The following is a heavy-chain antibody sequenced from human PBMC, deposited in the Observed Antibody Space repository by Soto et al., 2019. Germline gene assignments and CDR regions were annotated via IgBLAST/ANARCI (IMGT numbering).Heavy chain of an antibody. CDR3: ARDLVWGHSSGWYGDDFDY. V-gene: IGHV1-18*01. Sequence: QVQLVQSGAEVKKPGASVKVSCKASGYTFTSYGISWVRQAPGQGLGWMGWISAYNGNTNYAQKLQGRVTMTTDTSTSTAYMELRSLRSDDTAVYYCARDLVWGHSSGWYGDDFDYWGQGTLVTVSS. CDR2: ISAYNGNT. D-gene: IGHD6-19*01. J-gene: IGHJ4*02. CDR1: GYTFTSYG.